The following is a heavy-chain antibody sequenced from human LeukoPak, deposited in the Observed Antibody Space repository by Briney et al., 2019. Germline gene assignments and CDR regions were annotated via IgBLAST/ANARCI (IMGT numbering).Heavy chain of an antibody. V-gene: IGHV1-2*06. Sequence: GASVKVSCKASGYTFTGYYMHWVRQDPGQGLEWMGRISPNSGGTNYAQKFQGRVTMTRDTSISTAYMELSRLRSDDTAVYYCARDPGGVLEWSYYYYMDVWGKGTTVTVSS. D-gene: IGHD3-3*01. J-gene: IGHJ6*03. CDR3: ARDPGGVLEWSYYYYMDV. CDR1: GYTFTGYY. CDR2: ISPNSGGT.